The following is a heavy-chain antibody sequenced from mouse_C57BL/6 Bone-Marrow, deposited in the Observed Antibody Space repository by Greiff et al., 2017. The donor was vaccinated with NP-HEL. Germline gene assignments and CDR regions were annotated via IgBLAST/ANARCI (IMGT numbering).Heavy chain of an antibody. CDR1: GFTFSSYA. D-gene: IGHD2-4*01. CDR2: ISDGGSYT. Sequence: DVMLVESGGGLVKPGGSLKLSCAASGFTFSSYAMSWVRQTPEKRLEWVATISDGGSYTYYPDNVKGRFTISRDNAKNNLYLQMSHLKSEDTAMYYCARDDYDVYYFDYWGQGTTLTVSS. J-gene: IGHJ2*01. V-gene: IGHV5-4*01. CDR3: ARDDYDVYYFDY.